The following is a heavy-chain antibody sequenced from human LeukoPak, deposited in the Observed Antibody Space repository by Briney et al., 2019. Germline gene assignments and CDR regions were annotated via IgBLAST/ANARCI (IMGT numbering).Heavy chain of an antibody. D-gene: IGHD5-24*01. CDR3: AKVSDAYNYGS. J-gene: IGHJ5*02. CDR2: ISGLGDST. Sequence: GGSLRLSCAASGFTFSVSAMSWVCQAPGKGLDWVSTISGLGDSTDYADSVKGRFSISRDNSKNTLYLQMNSLRAEDTAIYYCAKVSDAYNYGSWGQGALVTVSS. CDR1: GFTFSVSA. V-gene: IGHV3-23*01.